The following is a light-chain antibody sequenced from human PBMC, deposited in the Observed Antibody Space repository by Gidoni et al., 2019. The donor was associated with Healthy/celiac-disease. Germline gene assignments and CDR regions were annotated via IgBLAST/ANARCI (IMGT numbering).Light chain of an antibody. CDR3: QQYNSYLPWT. CDR2: KAS. Sequence: DIQMTQSPSTLSASLGDRVTITCRASQSISSWLALYQQKPGKAPKLLIYKASSLESGVPSRFSVIGSGTEFTLTISSLQPDDFATYYCQQYNSYLPWTFGQGTKVEIK. J-gene: IGKJ1*01. CDR1: QSISSW. V-gene: IGKV1-5*03.